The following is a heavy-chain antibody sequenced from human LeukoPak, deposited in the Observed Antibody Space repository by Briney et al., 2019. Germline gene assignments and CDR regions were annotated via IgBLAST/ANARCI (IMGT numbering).Heavy chain of an antibody. CDR1: GFTFSSYA. V-gene: IGHV3-30-3*01. J-gene: IGHJ5*02. CDR3: ARVSSYGNNWFDP. Sequence: PGRSLRLSCAASGFTFSSYAMHWVRQAPGKGLERVAVISYDGSNKYYADSVKGRFTISRDNSKNTLYLQMNSLRAEDTAVYYCARVSSYGNNWFDPWGQGTLVTVSS. D-gene: IGHD5-18*01. CDR2: ISYDGSNK.